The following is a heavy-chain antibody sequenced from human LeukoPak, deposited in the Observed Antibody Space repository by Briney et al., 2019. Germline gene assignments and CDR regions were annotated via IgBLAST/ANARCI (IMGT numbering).Heavy chain of an antibody. V-gene: IGHV3-23*01. D-gene: IGHD2-15*01. CDR1: GSTFTSYA. Sequence: LGGSLRLSCAASGSTFTSYAMSWVRQAPRKWLEWVATFISSGGSTHYADSVKSAFTMSRDNCKNTMYLQMNSLRAEDTGVYYCAKSGLNRFDYWGKGTLVTVSS. CDR2: FISSGGST. CDR3: AKSGLNRFDY. J-gene: IGHJ4*02.